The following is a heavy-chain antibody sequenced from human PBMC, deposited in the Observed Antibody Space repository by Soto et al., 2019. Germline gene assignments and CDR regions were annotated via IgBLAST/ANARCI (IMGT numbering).Heavy chain of an antibody. CDR1: GGSISSYY. D-gene: IGHD6-13*01. Sequence: SETLSLTCTVSGGSISSYYWSWIRQPPGKGLEWIGYIYYSGSTNYNPSLKSRVTISVDTSKNQFSLKLSSVTAADTAVYYCAREGGIAARSLSWFDPWGQGTLVTVSS. J-gene: IGHJ5*02. V-gene: IGHV4-59*01. CDR2: IYYSGST. CDR3: AREGGIAARSLSWFDP.